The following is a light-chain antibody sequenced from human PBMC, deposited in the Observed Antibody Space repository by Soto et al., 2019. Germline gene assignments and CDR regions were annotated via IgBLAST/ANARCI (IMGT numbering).Light chain of an antibody. CDR1: QSVSAS. V-gene: IGKV3D-15*01. Sequence: ETVMTQSPAILSVSPGERVTLSCRASQSVSASLAWFQQRPGQAPRLLVFAASTTASVIPRRLRGSGYGTDFTLTISSLESEDFGVYYCKQYFSWPYTFGQGTQLQI. CDR3: KQYFSWPYT. J-gene: IGKJ2*01. CDR2: AAS.